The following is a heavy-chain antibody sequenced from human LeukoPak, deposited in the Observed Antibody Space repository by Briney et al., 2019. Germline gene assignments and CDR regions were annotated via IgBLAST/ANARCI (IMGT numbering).Heavy chain of an antibody. CDR1: GYTFTGYY. CDR2: INPNSGGT. J-gene: IGHJ6*03. V-gene: IGHV1-2*02. Sequence: ASVKVSCKASGYTFTGYYMHWVRQAPGQGLGWMGWINPNSGGTNYAQKFQGRVTMTRDTSISTAYMELSRLRSDDTAVYYCARASEYYYCMDVWGKGTTVTVSS. CDR3: ARASEYYYCMDV.